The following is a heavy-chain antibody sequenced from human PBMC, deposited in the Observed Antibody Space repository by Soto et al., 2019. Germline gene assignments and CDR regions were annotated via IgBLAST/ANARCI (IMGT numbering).Heavy chain of an antibody. CDR2: ISSSSSSI. J-gene: IGHJ4*02. CDR3: ARDGPTPLV. V-gene: IGHV3-21*05. CDR1: GFTFSSYS. Sequence: PGVSLRLSCAASGFTFSSYSMDWVRQAPGKGLEWVSYISSSSSSIYYADSVKGRFTISRDNAKNSLYLQMNCLRAEDTSVHDCARDGPTPLVWGQGTLVTVSS.